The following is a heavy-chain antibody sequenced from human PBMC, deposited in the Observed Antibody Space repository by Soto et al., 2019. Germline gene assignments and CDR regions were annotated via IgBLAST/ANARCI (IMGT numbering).Heavy chain of an antibody. CDR2: IYHSGST. CDR3: ARAGVIKVGSVLDYYGMDV. Sequence: SETLSLTCAVSGGSISSSNWWSWVRQPPGKGLEWIGEIYHSGSTNYNPSLKSRVTISVDKSKNQFSLKLSSVTAADTAVYYCARAGVIKVGSVLDYYGMDVWGQGTTVTVSS. V-gene: IGHV4-4*02. J-gene: IGHJ6*02. D-gene: IGHD3-10*01. CDR1: GGSISSSNW.